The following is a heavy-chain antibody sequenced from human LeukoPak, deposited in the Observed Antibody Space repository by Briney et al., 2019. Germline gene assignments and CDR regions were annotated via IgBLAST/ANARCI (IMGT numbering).Heavy chain of an antibody. Sequence: SETLSLTCSVSGVSGGSFTSYSWTWIRQSAEKGLEWIGRVYTSGSTNCNPSLQSRVTTLLDTSKNQFSLTLNSVTAADTAVYYCARALRGSTTYYFDYWGRGILVTVSS. CDR1: GVSGGSFTSYS. V-gene: IGHV4-4*07. D-gene: IGHD1-26*01. CDR3: ARALRGSTTYYFDY. CDR2: VYTSGST. J-gene: IGHJ4*02.